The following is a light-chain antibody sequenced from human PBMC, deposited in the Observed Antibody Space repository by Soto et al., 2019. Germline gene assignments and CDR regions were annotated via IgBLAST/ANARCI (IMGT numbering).Light chain of an antibody. CDR3: MQALEIPET. V-gene: IGKV2-28*01. CDR1: QILLYTNGYNF. CDR2: LGS. J-gene: IGKJ1*01. Sequence: DIVMTQSPLSLSVTPGEPASISCRSSQILLYTNGYNFLDWYLQKPGQSPQLLIYLGSNRASGVPDRFSGSGSGTDCTLKISRVEAEYVGIYYCMQALEIPETFGQGTKVEIK.